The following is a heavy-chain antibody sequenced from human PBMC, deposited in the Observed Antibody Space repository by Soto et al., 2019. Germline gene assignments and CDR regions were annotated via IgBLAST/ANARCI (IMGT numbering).Heavy chain of an antibody. CDR2: ISPTGVTT. J-gene: IGHJ4*02. D-gene: IGHD2-2*01. CDR1: GFTFSSYA. CDR3: AKARSSTSCRSFDS. V-gene: IGHV3-23*01. Sequence: GGSLRLSCAASGFTFSSYAMNWVRQAPGKGLEWVSVISPTGVTTYYADSVKGRFTISRDNSKSTVYLQMNSLRADDTAVYYCAKARSSTSCRSFDSWGQGTLVTVSS.